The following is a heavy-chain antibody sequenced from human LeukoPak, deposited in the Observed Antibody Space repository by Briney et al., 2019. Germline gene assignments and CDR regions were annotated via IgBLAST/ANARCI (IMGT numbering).Heavy chain of an antibody. J-gene: IGHJ4*02. CDR2: ISPNSGGA. CDR3: ARLREDINWNFDY. CDR1: GYTFTDYY. Sequence: ASVRVSCKASGYTFTDYYIHWVRQAPGQGLEWMGWISPNSGGADYVQKFQGRVTMTRDTSISTVYMEVSRLTSDDTAVYYCARLREDINWNFDYWDQRTPVAVSS. D-gene: IGHD1-1*01. V-gene: IGHV1-2*02.